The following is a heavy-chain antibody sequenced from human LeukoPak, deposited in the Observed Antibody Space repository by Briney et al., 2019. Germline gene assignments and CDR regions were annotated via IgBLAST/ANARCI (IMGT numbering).Heavy chain of an antibody. CDR2: MNPNSGNT. CDR3: ARGRDDFWSGYYIVPRKDDAFDI. V-gene: IGHV1-8*01. CDR1: GYTFTSYD. J-gene: IGHJ3*02. Sequence: ASVKVSCKASGYTFTSYDINWVRQATGQGLEWMGWMNPNSGNTGYAQKFQGRVTMTRNTSISTAYMELSSLRSEDTAVYYCARGRDDFWSGYYIVPRKDDAFDIWGQGTMVTVSS. D-gene: IGHD3-3*01.